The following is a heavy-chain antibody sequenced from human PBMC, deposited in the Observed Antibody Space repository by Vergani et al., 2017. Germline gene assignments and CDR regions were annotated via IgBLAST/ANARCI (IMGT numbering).Heavy chain of an antibody. V-gene: IGHV4-39*07. J-gene: IGHJ4*02. D-gene: IGHD5-24*01. CDR3: ARIRDGYNLSKYYFDY. CDR2: IYYSGST. Sequence: QVQLQESGPGLVKPSETLSLTCTVSNDSVSNTFYYWGWIRQTPGKGLEWIGSIYYSGSTYYNPSLKSRVTISVDTSKNQFSLKLSSVTAADTAVYYCARIRDGYNLSKYYFDYWGQGTLVTVSS. CDR1: NDSVSNTFYY.